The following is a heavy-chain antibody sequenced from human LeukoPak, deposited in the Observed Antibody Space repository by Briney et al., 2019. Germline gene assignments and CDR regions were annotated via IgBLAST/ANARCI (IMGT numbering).Heavy chain of an antibody. CDR3: ARSPRYNWIHFDY. CDR2: IYTSGST. D-gene: IGHD1-20*01. CDR1: GGSIISYY. V-gene: IGHV4-4*07. J-gene: IGHJ4*02. Sequence: SETLSLTCTVSGGSIISYYWSWIRQPAGKGLEWIGRIYTSGSTNYNPSLKSRVTMSVDTSKNHFSPKLSPLTAADTAVYYCARSPRYNWIHFDYWGEASLVTVCS.